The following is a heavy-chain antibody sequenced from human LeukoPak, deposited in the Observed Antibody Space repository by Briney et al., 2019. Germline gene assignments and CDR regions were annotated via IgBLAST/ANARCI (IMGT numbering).Heavy chain of an antibody. Sequence: ASVKVSCKASGYTFTSYGISWVRQAPGQGLEWMGWISAYNGNTNYAQKLQGRVTMTTDTSTSTAYMELRSLRSEDTAVYYCARDGDYADYYGMDVWGQGTTVTVSS. D-gene: IGHD4-17*01. CDR1: GYTFTSYG. CDR3: ARDGDYADYYGMDV. J-gene: IGHJ6*02. V-gene: IGHV1-18*04. CDR2: ISAYNGNT.